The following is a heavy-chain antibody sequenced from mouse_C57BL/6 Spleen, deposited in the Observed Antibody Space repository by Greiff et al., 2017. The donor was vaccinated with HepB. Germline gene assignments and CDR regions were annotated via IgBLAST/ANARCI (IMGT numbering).Heavy chain of an antibody. V-gene: IGHV1-19*01. Sequence: EVQLQQSGPVLVKPGASVKMSCKASGYTFTDYYMNWVKQSHGKSLEWIGVINPYNGGTSYNQKFKGKATLTVDKSSSTAYMELNSLTSEDSAVYYCARRLNWEHFDYWGQGTTLTVSS. CDR3: ARRLNWEHFDY. CDR1: GYTFTDYY. D-gene: IGHD4-1*02. J-gene: IGHJ2*01. CDR2: INPYNGGT.